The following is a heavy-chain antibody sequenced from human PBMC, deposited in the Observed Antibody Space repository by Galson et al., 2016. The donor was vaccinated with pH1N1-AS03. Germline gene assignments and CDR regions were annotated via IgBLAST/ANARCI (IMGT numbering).Heavy chain of an antibody. CDR3: ARRVSCKEYGMDV. Sequence: QSGAEVKKPGESLKISCTGSGYTFTTYWIAWVRQMPGKGLEWMGIIYPGDSDTRYSPSFQGQVTVSVDKSISTAYLQWSSLKASDTATYYCARRVSCKEYGMDVWGQGTTVTVSS. D-gene: IGHD6-6*01. CDR2: IYPGDSDT. V-gene: IGHV5-51*01. J-gene: IGHJ6*02. CDR1: GYTFTTYW.